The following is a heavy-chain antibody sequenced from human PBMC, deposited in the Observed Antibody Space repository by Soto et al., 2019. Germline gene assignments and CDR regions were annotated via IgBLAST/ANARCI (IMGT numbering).Heavy chain of an antibody. V-gene: IGHV3-33*01. D-gene: IGHD4-4*01. CDR3: ARGGAVSPDYFDY. CDR1: GFTFSSYG. Sequence: QVQLVESGGGVVQPGRSLRLSCAASGFTFSSYGMHWVRQAPGKGLEWVAVIWYDGSNKYYADSVKGRFTISRDNSKNTLYLQMYSLRAEDTAVYYCARGGAVSPDYFDYWGQGTLVTVSS. CDR2: IWYDGSNK. J-gene: IGHJ4*02.